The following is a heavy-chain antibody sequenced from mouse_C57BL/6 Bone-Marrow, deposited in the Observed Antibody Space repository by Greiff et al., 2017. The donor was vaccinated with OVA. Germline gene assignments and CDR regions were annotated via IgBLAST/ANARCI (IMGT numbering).Heavy chain of an antibody. CDR2: IYPRSGNT. Sequence: QVQLQQSGAELARPGASVKLSCKASGYTFTSYGISWVKQRTGQGLEWIGEIYPRSGNTYYNEKFKGKATLTADKSSSTAYMELRSLTSEDSAVYFCARNGITTVVGAMDYWGQGTSVTVSS. D-gene: IGHD1-1*01. CDR3: ARNGITTVVGAMDY. V-gene: IGHV1-81*01. CDR1: GYTFTSYG. J-gene: IGHJ4*01.